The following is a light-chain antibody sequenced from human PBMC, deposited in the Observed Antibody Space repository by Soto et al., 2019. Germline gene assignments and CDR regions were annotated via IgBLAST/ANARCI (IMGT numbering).Light chain of an antibody. V-gene: IGLV2-23*01. CDR2: EGS. CDR1: SSDVGSYNL. J-gene: IGLJ7*01. Sequence: QSALTQPASVSGSPGQSITISCTGTSSDVGSYNLVSWYQQHPGKAPKLMIYEGSKRPSGVSHRFSGSKSGNTASLTISGLQADDEADYYCCSYAGSSALFGGGTQLTVL. CDR3: CSYAGSSAL.